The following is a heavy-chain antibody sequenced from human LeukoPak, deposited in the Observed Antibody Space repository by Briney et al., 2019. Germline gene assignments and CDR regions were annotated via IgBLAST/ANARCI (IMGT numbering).Heavy chain of an antibody. J-gene: IGHJ4*02. D-gene: IGHD6-13*01. CDR1: RFTFSSYS. V-gene: IGHV3-21*04. CDR2: ISSSSSYI. Sequence: GGSLRLSCAASRFTFSSYSMNWVRQAPGKGLEWVSSISSSSSYIYYADSVKGRFTISRDNAKNSLYLQMNSLRAEDTALFYCARDAVLRNIAAAGYFDNWGQGTLVTVSS. CDR3: ARDAVLRNIAAAGYFDN.